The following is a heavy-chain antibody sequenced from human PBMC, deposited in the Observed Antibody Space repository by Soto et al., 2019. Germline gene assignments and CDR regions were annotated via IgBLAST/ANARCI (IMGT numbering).Heavy chain of an antibody. CDR1: GFTFTNFG. V-gene: IGHV3-30*04. CDR2: LLYNGYTQ. J-gene: IGHJ4*02. CDR3: ARDPKVSSWPYYFDY. D-gene: IGHD6-13*01. Sequence: QVQLVESGGGVVQPGRSLRLSCAASGFTFTNFGLHWVRQAPDKGLEWVAVLLYNGYTQYCADSVKGRFTISGDNSKNTLYLQMDSLQAEDTGVCDCARDPKVSSWPYYFDYWGLGTLVAVSS.